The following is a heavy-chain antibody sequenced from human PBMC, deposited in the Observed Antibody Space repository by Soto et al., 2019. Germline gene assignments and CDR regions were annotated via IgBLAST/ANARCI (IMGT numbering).Heavy chain of an antibody. J-gene: IGHJ5*02. CDR3: ARGSGHYDILTGYPTHAYNWFDP. D-gene: IGHD3-9*01. V-gene: IGHV4-30-2*01. Sequence: QLQLQESGSGLVKPSQTLSLTCAVSGGSISSGGYSWSWIRQPPGKGLEWIGYIYHSGSTYYNPSLKSRVTISVDRSKNQFSLKLSSVTAADTAVYYCARGSGHYDILTGYPTHAYNWFDPWGQGTLVTVSS. CDR1: GGSISSGGYS. CDR2: IYHSGST.